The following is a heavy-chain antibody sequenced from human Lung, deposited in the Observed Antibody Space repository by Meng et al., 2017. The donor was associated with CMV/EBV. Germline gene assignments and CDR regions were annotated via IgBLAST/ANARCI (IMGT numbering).Heavy chain of an antibody. D-gene: IGHD3-10*01. Sequence: VHWRESGPALGKPSETLSVTGAVSGDSITNHNWWAWVRQPPGKGLEWIGEIPHRGSSAYNPSLKSRVSMSIDKSKNQFSLKLTSVTAADTAVYHCLRRSGGSVWGQGTLVTVSS. CDR1: GDSITNHNW. CDR2: IPHRGSS. V-gene: IGHV4-4*02. CDR3: LRRSGGSV. J-gene: IGHJ1*01.